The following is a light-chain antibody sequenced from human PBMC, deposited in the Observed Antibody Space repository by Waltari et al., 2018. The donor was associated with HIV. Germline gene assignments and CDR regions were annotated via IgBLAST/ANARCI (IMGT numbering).Light chain of an antibody. V-gene: IGKV1-5*03. CDR1: QSISSW. Sequence: DIQMTQSTSTLSASVGDRVPITCRPSQSISSWLAWYQMKPGKAPKLLIYKASSLESGVSSRFSGSGSGTEFTLTIGSLQPDDFATYYCQYYNTYSRTFGQGTKVEL. CDR2: KAS. J-gene: IGKJ2*02. CDR3: QYYNTYSRT.